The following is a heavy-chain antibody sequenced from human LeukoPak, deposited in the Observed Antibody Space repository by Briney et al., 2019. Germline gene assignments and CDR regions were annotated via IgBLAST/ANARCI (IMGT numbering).Heavy chain of an antibody. CDR3: ARGVAGTSVHLIYYDYYMDV. CDR1: GYTFISYD. D-gene: IGHD6-19*01. Sequence: GASVKVSCKASGYTFISYDINWVRQATGQGLEWMGWMNPNSGNTGYAQKFQGRVTITRNTSISTAYMELSSLRSEDTAVYYCARGVAGTSVHLIYYDYYMDVWGKGTTVTVSS. J-gene: IGHJ6*03. CDR2: MNPNSGNT. V-gene: IGHV1-8*03.